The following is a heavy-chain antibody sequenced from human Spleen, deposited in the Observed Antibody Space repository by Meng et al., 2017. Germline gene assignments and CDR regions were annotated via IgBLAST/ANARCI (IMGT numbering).Heavy chain of an antibody. CDR3: AADDLYSGYPGRVTAITKNDY. D-gene: IGHD5-12*01. CDR1: GFTFSTFA. J-gene: IGHJ4*02. V-gene: IGHV3-30*01. CDR2: ISYDGSNK. Sequence: GESLKISCAASGFTFSTFAMSWVRLAPGKGLEWVAVISYDGSNKYYADSVKGRFTISRDNSKNTLYLQMNSLRAEDTAVDYCAADDLYSGYPGRVTAITKNDYWGQGTLVTVSS.